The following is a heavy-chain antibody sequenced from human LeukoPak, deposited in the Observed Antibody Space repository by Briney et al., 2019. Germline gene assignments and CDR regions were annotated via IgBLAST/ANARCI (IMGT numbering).Heavy chain of an antibody. J-gene: IGHJ4*02. D-gene: IGHD6-19*01. V-gene: IGHV4-39*01. Sequence: SETLSLTCTVSGGSISSSSYYWGSIRQPPGVGLEWIGSIFYSGRTYYNPSLKSRVTISVDTSKNQFSLRLSSVTASDTAVYYCARQSGSGWDFESWGQGTLVTVSS. CDR3: ARQSGSGWDFES. CDR2: IFYSGRT. CDR1: GGSISSSSYY.